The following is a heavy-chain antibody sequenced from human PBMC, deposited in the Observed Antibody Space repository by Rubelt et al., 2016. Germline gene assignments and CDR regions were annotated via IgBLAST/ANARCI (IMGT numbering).Heavy chain of an antibody. D-gene: IGHD6-13*01. V-gene: IGHV1-3*01. CDR1: GYTFSNYY. CDR2: MNAANGNT. J-gene: IGHJ4*02. Sequence: QVQVVQSGAELKKPGASVKVSCKSSGYTFSNYYMHWVRQAPGQGLEWMGWMNAANGNTRFSQNFQGRVTITRDTSASLAYMELCSLGSEDTAVYYCARAESIAAAGTGVYWGQGTLVTVSS. CDR3: ARAESIAAAGTGVY.